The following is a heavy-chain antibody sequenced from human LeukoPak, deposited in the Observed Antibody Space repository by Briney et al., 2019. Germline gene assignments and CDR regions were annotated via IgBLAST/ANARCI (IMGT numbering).Heavy chain of an antibody. D-gene: IGHD2-2*03. Sequence: GGALRLSCAAPGFTFSSSAMSSVRQAPGKGLGWVSTISGSGGSTYYTDSVKGPFTISRDNSKNTLYLQMNSLRSEDTAVYYCAKQRDGYCSSTSCYANYFDYWGQGTVVTVSS. CDR3: AKQRDGYCSSTSCYANYFDY. J-gene: IGHJ4*02. CDR2: ISGSGGST. CDR1: GFTFSSSA. V-gene: IGHV3-23*01.